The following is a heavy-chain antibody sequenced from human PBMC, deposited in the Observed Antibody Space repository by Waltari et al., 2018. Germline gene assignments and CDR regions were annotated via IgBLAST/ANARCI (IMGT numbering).Heavy chain of an antibody. D-gene: IGHD4-17*01. CDR1: GGSISSSSYY. CDR3: AREARTTVVDY. CDR2: IYTSGST. V-gene: IGHV4-61*02. Sequence: QVQLQESGPGLVKPSQTLSLTCTVSGGSISSSSYYWSWIRQPAGKGLEWIGRIYTSGSTNYNPSLKSRVTMSVDTSKNQFSLKLSSVTAADTAVYYCAREARTTVVDYWGQGTLVTVSS. J-gene: IGHJ4*02.